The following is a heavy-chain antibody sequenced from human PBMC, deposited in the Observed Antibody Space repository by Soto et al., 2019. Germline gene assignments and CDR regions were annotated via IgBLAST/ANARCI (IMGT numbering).Heavy chain of an antibody. CDR1: GGSISSYY. D-gene: IGHD5-18*01. J-gene: IGHJ6*02. CDR2: IYYSGST. Sequence: SETLSLTCTVSGGSISSYYWSWIRQPPGKGLEWIGYIYYSGSTNYNPSLKSRVTISVDTSKDQFSLKLSSVTAADTVVYYCARVRSVDTAMVTWGYYYYGMDVWGQGTTVTVSS. CDR3: ARVRSVDTAMVTWGYYYYGMDV. V-gene: IGHV4-59*01.